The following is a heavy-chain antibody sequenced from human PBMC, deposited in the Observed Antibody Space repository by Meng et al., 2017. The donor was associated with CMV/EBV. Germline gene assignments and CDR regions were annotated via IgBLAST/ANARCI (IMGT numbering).Heavy chain of an antibody. J-gene: IGHJ6*02. CDR3: AREVGDGNDINYYYYYGMDV. CDR1: GFTFSSYS. CDR2: ISSSSSYI. Sequence: GGSLRLSCAASGFTFSSYSMNWVRQAPGKGLEWVSSISSSSSYIYYADSVKGRFTISRDNAKNSLYLQMNSLRAEDTAVYYCAREVGDGNDINYYYYYGMDVWGQGTTVTVSS. D-gene: IGHD3-9*01. V-gene: IGHV3-21*01.